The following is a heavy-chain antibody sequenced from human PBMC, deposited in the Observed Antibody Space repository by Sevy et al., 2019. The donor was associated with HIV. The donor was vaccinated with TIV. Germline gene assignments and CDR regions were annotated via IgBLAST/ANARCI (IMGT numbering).Heavy chain of an antibody. D-gene: IGHD3-9*01. CDR3: AREMEYYDILTGVYYYYGMDV. J-gene: IGHJ6*02. V-gene: IGHV3-30*04. CDR2: ISYDGSNK. Sequence: GGSLRLSCAASGFTFSSYAMHWVRQAPGKGLEWVAVISYDGSNKYYADSVKGRFTISRDNSKNTLYLQMNSLRAEDTAVYYCAREMEYYDILTGVYYYYGMDVWGQGTTVTVSS. CDR1: GFTFSSYA.